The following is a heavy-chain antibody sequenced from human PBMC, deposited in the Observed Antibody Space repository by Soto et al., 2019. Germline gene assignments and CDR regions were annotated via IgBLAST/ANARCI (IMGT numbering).Heavy chain of an antibody. J-gene: IGHJ6*02. CDR3: ARVRGSYSYGVDV. Sequence: QVQLQESGPGLVKPSGTLSLTCAVSGGSISSSNWWSWVRQPPGKGLEWIGEIYHSGSTNYNPSRKSRSPXSXDXSKNQFSLKLSSVTAAETAVYYCARVRGSYSYGVDVWGQGTTVTVSS. V-gene: IGHV4-4*02. CDR1: GGSISSSNW. D-gene: IGHD1-26*01. CDR2: IYHSGST.